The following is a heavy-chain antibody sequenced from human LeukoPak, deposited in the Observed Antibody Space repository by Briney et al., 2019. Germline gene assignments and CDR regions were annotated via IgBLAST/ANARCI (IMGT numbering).Heavy chain of an antibody. CDR1: GFTFSSYA. J-gene: IGHJ4*02. CDR2: ISGSGGST. D-gene: IGHD3-22*01. CDR3: ASFGYYDSSGYYPSY. Sequence: GSLRLSCAASGFTFSSYAMSWVRQAPGKGLEWVSAISGSGGSTYYADSVKGRFTISRDNSKNTLYLQMNSLRAEDTAVYYCASFGYYDSSGYYPSYWGQGTLVTVSS. V-gene: IGHV3-23*01.